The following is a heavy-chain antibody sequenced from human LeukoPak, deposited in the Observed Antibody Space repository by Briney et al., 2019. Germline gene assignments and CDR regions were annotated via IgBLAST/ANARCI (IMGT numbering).Heavy chain of an antibody. Sequence: GGSLRLSCAASGFTFSTYAMSWVRQAPGKGLEWVSAISFSGTNTYYADSVKGRFTISRDNSKNTLFLQMNSLIAEDTALYFCAKEVKAGTNWFDPWGQETRSPSP. D-gene: IGHD6-13*01. J-gene: IGHJ5*02. V-gene: IGHV3-23*01. CDR1: GFTFSTYA. CDR2: ISFSGTNT. CDR3: AKEVKAGTNWFDP.